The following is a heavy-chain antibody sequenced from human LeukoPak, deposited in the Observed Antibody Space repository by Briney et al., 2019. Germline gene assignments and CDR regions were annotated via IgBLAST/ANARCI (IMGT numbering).Heavy chain of an antibody. V-gene: IGHV4-34*01. CDR1: GGSFSGYY. CDR2: INHSGST. CDR3: ARGFGHYYGSGRMKNAFDI. Sequence: SETLSLTCAVYGGSFSGYYWSWIRQPPGKGLEWIGEINHSGSTNSNPSLKSRVTISVDTSKNQFSLKLSAVTAADTAVYYCARGFGHYYGSGRMKNAFDIWGQGTMVTVSS. J-gene: IGHJ3*02. D-gene: IGHD3-10*01.